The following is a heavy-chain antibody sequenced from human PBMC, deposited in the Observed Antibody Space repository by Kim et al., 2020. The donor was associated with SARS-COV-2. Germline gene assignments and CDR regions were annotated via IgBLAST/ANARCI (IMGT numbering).Heavy chain of an antibody. V-gene: IGHV3-7*01. Sequence: VDSVKGRFTNSRDNSKNSLYLQMNSLRAEDTAVYYCARDGEWELPYYFDYWGQGTLVTVSS. CDR3: ARDGEWELPYYFDY. D-gene: IGHD1-26*01. J-gene: IGHJ4*02.